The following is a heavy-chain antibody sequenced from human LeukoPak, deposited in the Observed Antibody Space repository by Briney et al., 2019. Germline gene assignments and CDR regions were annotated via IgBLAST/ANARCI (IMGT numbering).Heavy chain of an antibody. V-gene: IGHV1-69*13. CDR3: ARVVAAAATLDYYYGMDV. CDR1: GGTFSSYA. CDR2: IIPIFGTA. J-gene: IGHJ6*02. Sequence: EASVKVSCKASGGTFSSYAISWVRQAPGQGLEWMGGIIPIFGTANYAQKFQGRVTITADESTSTAYVELSSLRSEDTAVYYCARVVAAAATLDYYYGMDVWGQGTTVTVSS. D-gene: IGHD6-13*01.